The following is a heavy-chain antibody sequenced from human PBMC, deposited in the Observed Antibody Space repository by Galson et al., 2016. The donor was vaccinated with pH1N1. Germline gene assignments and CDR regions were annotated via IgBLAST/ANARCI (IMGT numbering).Heavy chain of an antibody. D-gene: IGHD4-11*01. V-gene: IGHV4-39*01. CDR1: GGSISSGGNY. Sequence: ETLSLTCTVFGVSGGSISSGGNYWSWIRQHPGKGLEWIGNIHNSGSTGYNPSLKSRVTISVDTSNNQFSLKLSSVTAADTAVYSCARQSSDYGNYGLKYYFDYWGQGTLVTVSS. J-gene: IGHJ4*02. CDR2: IHNSGST. CDR3: ARQSSDYGNYGLKYYFDY.